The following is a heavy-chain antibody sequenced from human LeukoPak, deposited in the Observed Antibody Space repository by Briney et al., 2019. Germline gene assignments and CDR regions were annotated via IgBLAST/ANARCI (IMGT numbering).Heavy chain of an antibody. CDR2: ISYDGSNK. CDR3: GKDRVIAATGRFTGLFDY. V-gene: IGHV3-30-3*01. CDR1: GFTFSSYA. D-gene: IGHD6-13*01. J-gene: IGHJ4*02. Sequence: PGGSLRLSCAGSGFTFSSYAMHWVRQAPGKGLEWVAVISYDGSNKYYADSVKGRFTISRDNSKNTLYLQMNSLRAEDTAVYYCGKDRVIAATGRFTGLFDYWGRGTLVTVSS.